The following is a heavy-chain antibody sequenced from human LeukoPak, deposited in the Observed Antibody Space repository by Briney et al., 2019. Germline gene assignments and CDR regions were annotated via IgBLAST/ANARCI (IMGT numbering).Heavy chain of an antibody. J-gene: IGHJ4*02. CDR1: GGSISSSSYY. CDR2: IYYSGST. Sequence: SETLSLTCTVSGGSISSSSYYWGWIRQPPGKGLEWIGSIYYSGSTYYNPSLKSRVTISVDTSKNQFSLKLSSVTAADTAVYYCARLGSIAARPPGYWGQGTLVTVSS. D-gene: IGHD6-6*01. V-gene: IGHV4-39*07. CDR3: ARLGSIAARPPGY.